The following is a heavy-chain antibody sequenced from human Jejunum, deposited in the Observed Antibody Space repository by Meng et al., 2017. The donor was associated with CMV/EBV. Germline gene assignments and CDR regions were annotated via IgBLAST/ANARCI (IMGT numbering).Heavy chain of an antibody. V-gene: IGHV1-8*01. Sequence: VSCKAAGYTFTNYDSNWVRQAPGQGLEWMGRVHPNSGDTDYAQKFQGRVTMTTDTSTTTAYMELSSLRFEDTAVYYCARGRDAPYWGQGTLVTVSS. CDR2: VHPNSGDT. CDR1: GYTFTNYD. CDR3: ARGRDAPY. J-gene: IGHJ4*02.